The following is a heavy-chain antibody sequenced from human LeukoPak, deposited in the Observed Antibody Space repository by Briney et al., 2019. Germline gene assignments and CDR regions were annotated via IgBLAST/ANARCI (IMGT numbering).Heavy chain of an antibody. D-gene: IGHD1-26*01. CDR1: GGTSSSYA. J-gene: IGHJ4*02. Sequence: ASVKVSCKASGGTSSSYAINWVRQAPGQGLEWMGGIIPIFGTANYAQKFQGRVTITADESTSTAYMELSSLRSEDTAVYYCARDREVGATTPPHFDYWGQGTLVTVSS. CDR3: ARDREVGATTPPHFDY. CDR2: IIPIFGTA. V-gene: IGHV1-69*13.